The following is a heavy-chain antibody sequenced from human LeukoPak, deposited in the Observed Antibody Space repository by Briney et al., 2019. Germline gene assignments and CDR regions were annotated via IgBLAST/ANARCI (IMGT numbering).Heavy chain of an antibody. D-gene: IGHD1-1*01. J-gene: IGHJ3*02. Sequence: GASVKVSCKASGYTFTSYGISWVRQAPGQGLEWMGWISAYNGNTNYAQKLQGRVTMTTDTSTSTAYMELRSLRSDDTAVYYCARVVNLGRGHHDAFDIWGQGTMVTVSS. CDR3: ARVVNLGRGHHDAFDI. CDR1: GYTFTSYG. CDR2: ISAYNGNT. V-gene: IGHV1-18*01.